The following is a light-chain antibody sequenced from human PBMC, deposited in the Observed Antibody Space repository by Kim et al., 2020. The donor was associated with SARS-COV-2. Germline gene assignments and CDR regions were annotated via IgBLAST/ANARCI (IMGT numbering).Light chain of an antibody. Sequence: LSPGERATRACRASQSISSYLAWYQQKAGQAPRLLICDASNRATGIPARFSGSGSGTDFTLTISSLEPEDFAVYYCQQRSNFPLTFGGGTKVDIK. CDR1: QSISSY. CDR3: QQRSNFPLT. J-gene: IGKJ4*01. V-gene: IGKV3-11*01. CDR2: DAS.